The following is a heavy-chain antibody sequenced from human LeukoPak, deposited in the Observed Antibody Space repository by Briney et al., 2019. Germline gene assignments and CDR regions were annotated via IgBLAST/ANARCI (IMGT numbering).Heavy chain of an antibody. J-gene: IGHJ4*02. D-gene: IGHD3-10*01. CDR3: ARDGSYYGPDY. CDR1: GFNISFYW. Sequence: AGGSLRHSCSASGFNISFYWMGWVRQAPGKGLAGVSNINKVGSEPTFVGSVKGRFTISRDNAKISLYLQMTSLRAEDTAMYYCARDGSYYGPDYWGQGALVTVSS. V-gene: IGHV3-7*04. CDR2: INKVGSEP.